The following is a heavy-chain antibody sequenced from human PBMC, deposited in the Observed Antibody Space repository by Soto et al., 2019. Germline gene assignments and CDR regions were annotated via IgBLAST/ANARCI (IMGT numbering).Heavy chain of an antibody. V-gene: IGHV4-61*01. CDR1: GGSVSSGSYY. Sequence: QVQLQESGTGLVKPSETLSLTCTVSGGSVSSGSYYWSWIRQPPGKGLEWIGYIYYSGSTNYNPSLKRRVTISVDTSKNQFSLKLSSVTAADTAVYYCARRGSGITIFGGEYYYYGMDVWGQGTTVTVSS. CDR2: IYYSGST. D-gene: IGHD3-3*01. CDR3: ARRGSGITIFGGEYYYYGMDV. J-gene: IGHJ6*02.